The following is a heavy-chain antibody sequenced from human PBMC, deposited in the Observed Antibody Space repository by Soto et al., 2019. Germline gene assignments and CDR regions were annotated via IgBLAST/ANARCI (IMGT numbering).Heavy chain of an antibody. CDR3: AHDSHGGNTYFDL. CDR1: GGSISSGNFY. CDR2: IYFSGST. Sequence: VQLQESGPGLVGPSETLSLTCTVSGGSISSGNFYWSWIRQPPGKGLEWIGYIYFSGSTSYSPSLKSRLTISLNTSNNQFPLKLTSVTAADTAVYYCAHDSHGGNTYFDLWGQGALVTVSS. D-gene: IGHD1-26*01. J-gene: IGHJ4*02. V-gene: IGHV4-30-4*01.